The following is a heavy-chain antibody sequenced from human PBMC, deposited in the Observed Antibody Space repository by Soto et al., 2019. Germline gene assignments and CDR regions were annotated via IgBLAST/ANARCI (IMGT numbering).Heavy chain of an antibody. CDR1: GGSISNFY. Sequence: PSETLSLTCTVSGGSISNFYWSWIRQPPGKGLEWIGYVDYSGTANYNPSLKSRVSMSVDTSKNQLSLKVTSVTAADTAMYYCARADTAMTTPFDYWGQGTLLTVSS. V-gene: IGHV4-59*12. CDR3: ARADTAMTTPFDY. J-gene: IGHJ4*02. CDR2: VDYSGTA. D-gene: IGHD5-18*01.